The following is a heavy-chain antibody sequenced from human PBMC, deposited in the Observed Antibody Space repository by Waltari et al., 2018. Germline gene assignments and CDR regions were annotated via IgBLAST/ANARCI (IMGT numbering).Heavy chain of an antibody. CDR3: ARLQNIAAAGT. D-gene: IGHD6-13*01. J-gene: IGHJ5*02. Sequence: QLQLQESGPGLVKPSETLSLTCTVSGGSISSSSYYWGWIRQPPGKGLEWIGSIYYSGRTYYNPSLKSRVTISVDTSKNQFSLKLSSVTAADTAVYYCARLQNIAAAGTWGQGTLVTVSS. CDR1: GGSISSSSYY. CDR2: IYYSGRT. V-gene: IGHV4-39*01.